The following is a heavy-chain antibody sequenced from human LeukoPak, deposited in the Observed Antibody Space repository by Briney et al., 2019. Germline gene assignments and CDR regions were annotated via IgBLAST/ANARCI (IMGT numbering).Heavy chain of an antibody. CDR2: INDLGSIM. CDR1: GFTLSDYY. J-gene: IGHJ6*02. V-gene: IGHV3-11*01. D-gene: IGHD3-10*01. Sequence: PGGSLRLSCEVSGFTLSDYYMSWVRQSPGRGLEWIAYINDLGSIMKYADSVRGRFTVSRDPAKGAVYLQMTRLGVDDTAVYFCARDRISARRGYALDVWGQGTTVTVS. CDR3: ARDRISARRGYALDV.